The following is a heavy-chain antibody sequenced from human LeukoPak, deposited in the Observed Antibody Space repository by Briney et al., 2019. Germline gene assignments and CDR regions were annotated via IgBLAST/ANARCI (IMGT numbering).Heavy chain of an antibody. D-gene: IGHD2-2*01. Sequence: GGSLRLSCAASGFTFSSYGMHWVRQAPGKGLEWVAVISYDGSNKYYVDSVKGRFTISRDNSKNTLYLQMNGLRAEDTAIYYCAKKTSVFVPAVIDYWGQGTLVTVSS. CDR3: AKKTSVFVPAVIDY. V-gene: IGHV3-30*18. CDR2: ISYDGSNK. J-gene: IGHJ4*02. CDR1: GFTFSSYG.